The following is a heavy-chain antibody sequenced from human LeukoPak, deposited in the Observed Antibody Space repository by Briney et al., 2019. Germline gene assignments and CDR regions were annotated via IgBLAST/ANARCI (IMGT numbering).Heavy chain of an antibody. Sequence: GASLTLSCAASGFTFSSCAMNWVRQAPGKGLEWVSTVSGGGGSTYYADSVKGRFTISRDNSKNTVHLHMSSLRAEDTAIYFCTEDHIGYNQPIDYWGQGTLVTVSS. CDR1: GFTFSSCA. V-gene: IGHV3-23*01. D-gene: IGHD5-24*01. J-gene: IGHJ4*02. CDR2: VSGGGGST. CDR3: TEDHIGYNQPIDY.